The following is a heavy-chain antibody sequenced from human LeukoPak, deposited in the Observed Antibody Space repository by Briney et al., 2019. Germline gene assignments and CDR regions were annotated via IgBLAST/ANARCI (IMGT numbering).Heavy chain of an antibody. CDR2: INHSGST. CDR1: GGSISSYY. V-gene: IGHV4-34*01. CDR3: ARGYGVTAPRVLDY. Sequence: SETLSLTCTVSGGSISSYYWSWIRQPPGKGLEWIGEINHSGSTNYNPSLKSRVTISVDTSKNQFSLKLGSVTAADTAVYYCARGYGVTAPRVLDYWGQGTLVTVSS. J-gene: IGHJ4*02. D-gene: IGHD2-21*02.